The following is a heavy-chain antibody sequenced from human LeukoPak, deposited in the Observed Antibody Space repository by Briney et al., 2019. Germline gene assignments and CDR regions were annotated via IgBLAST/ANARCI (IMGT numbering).Heavy chain of an antibody. D-gene: IGHD2-2*01. CDR2: ISGSGDAT. V-gene: IGHV3-23*01. CDR1: RFTFSSNA. CDR3: AKDVGYCGSTSCYFSY. Sequence: GGSLRLSCAASRFTFSSNAMSWVRQAPGKGLEWVSTISGSGDATYYAESVKGQFTISRDNSKNPLYLQMNSLRAEDTAVYYCAKDVGYCGSTSCYFSYWGQGTLVTVAS. J-gene: IGHJ4*02.